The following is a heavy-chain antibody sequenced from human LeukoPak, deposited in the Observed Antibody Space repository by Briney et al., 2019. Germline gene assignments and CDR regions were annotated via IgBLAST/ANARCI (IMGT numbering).Heavy chain of an antibody. D-gene: IGHD6-6*01. V-gene: IGHV1-2*02. Sequence: ASVKVSCKASGYTFTGYYMHWVRQAPGQGLEWMGWINPNSGGTNYAQKFQGRVTMTRDTSISTAYMELSRLRSDDTAVYYCARRIAARQDPYYMDVWGKGTTVTVSS. J-gene: IGHJ6*03. CDR3: ARRIAARQDPYYMDV. CDR2: INPNSGGT. CDR1: GYTFTGYY.